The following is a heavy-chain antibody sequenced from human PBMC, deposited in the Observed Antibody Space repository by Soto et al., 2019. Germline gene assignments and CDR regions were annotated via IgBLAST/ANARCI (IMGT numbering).Heavy chain of an antibody. Sequence: SETLSLTCTVSGDSITASYSNWAWIRQPPGKGLEWIGTFYYSGTTSQNPPLRSRITISGDTTRNQFSLNLRSVTAADSGVYYFAKFVRDDVRHSDLDHWGQGTLVTVSS. J-gene: IGHJ4*02. CDR3: AKFVRDDVRHSDLDH. CDR1: GDSITASYSN. CDR2: FYYSGTT. D-gene: IGHD2-21*01. V-gene: IGHV4-39*01.